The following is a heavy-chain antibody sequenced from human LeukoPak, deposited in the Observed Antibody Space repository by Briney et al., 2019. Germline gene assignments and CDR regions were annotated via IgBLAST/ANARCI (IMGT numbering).Heavy chain of an antibody. V-gene: IGHV3-74*01. CDR3: AREADPSLYASSSPDY. J-gene: IGHJ4*01. Sequence: GGSLRLSSAASVFTFSDYYMNWVRQAPGQGRMGVSRIKPDVTTSVYADSVKVRVTISRANLKNRLYLQMRSLRAEDTAVYFCAREADPSLYASSSPDYWGQGTPVTVSS. D-gene: IGHD2-8*01. CDR2: IKPDVTTS. CDR1: VFTFSDYY.